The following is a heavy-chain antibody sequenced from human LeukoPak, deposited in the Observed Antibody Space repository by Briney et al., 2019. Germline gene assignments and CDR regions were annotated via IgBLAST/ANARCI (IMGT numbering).Heavy chain of an antibody. V-gene: IGHV3-23*01. D-gene: IGHD3-16*01. CDR2: IGGAVSRT. CDR1: GFTFRNYG. J-gene: IGHJ4*02. Sequence: GGTLRLSCAASGFTFRNYGMSWVRQAPGKGLEWVSGIGGAVSRTYYADSVKGRFTISRDNSKNTLYLQMNSLRAEDTAVYYCARALWDYWGQGTLVTVSS. CDR3: ARALWDY.